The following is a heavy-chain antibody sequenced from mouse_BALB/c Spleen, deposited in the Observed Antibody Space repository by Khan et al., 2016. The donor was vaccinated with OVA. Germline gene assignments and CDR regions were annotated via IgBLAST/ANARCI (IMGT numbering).Heavy chain of an antibody. CDR3: ARKNYYGYAMDY. J-gene: IGHJ4*01. V-gene: IGHV3-2*02. CDR1: GYSITSGYA. Sequence: EVQLQESGPGLVKPSQSLSLTCTVTGYSITSGYAWNWIRQFPGKKLEWMGYISYSGSTSYNPSPRSRISITREPSKNQFFLQLNSVTTEDTATYYCARKNYYGYAMDYWGQGTSVTVSS. D-gene: IGHD1-1*01. CDR2: ISYSGST.